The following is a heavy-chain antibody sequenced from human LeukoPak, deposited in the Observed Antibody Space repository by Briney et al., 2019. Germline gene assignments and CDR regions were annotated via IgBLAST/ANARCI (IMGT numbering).Heavy chain of an antibody. V-gene: IGHV4-34*01. CDR1: GGSFSGYY. J-gene: IGHJ5*02. Sequence: SETLSLTCAVYGGSFSGYYWSWIRQPPGKGLEWIGEISHSGSTNYNASLKSRVTISVDTTKTQFSLKVSSVTAADTAVYYCARRIAARARGYWFDPWGQGTLVTVSS. CDR2: ISHSGST. D-gene: IGHD6-6*01. CDR3: ARRIAARARGYWFDP.